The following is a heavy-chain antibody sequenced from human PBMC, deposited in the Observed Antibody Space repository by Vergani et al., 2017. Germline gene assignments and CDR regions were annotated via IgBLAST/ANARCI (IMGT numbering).Heavy chain of an antibody. CDR1: GFIFRESW. CDR3: ARDGRGGYIDA. D-gene: IGHD5-18*01. J-gene: IGHJ4*02. Sequence: EVHLVESGGDLVKPGGSLRLSCVTSGFIFRESWMSWVRQAPGKGLEWVANIKEDESKKNYIDSVKGRFTISRDNAKNSVYLQMNSLKVEDTAVYYCARDGRGGYIDAWGQGTLVPVSS. CDR2: IKEDESKK. V-gene: IGHV3-7*01.